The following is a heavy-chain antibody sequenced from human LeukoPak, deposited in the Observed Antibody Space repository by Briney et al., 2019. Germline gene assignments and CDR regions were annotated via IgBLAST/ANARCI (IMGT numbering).Heavy chain of an antibody. J-gene: IGHJ4*02. V-gene: IGHV1-2*02. CDR2: INPNSGDT. CDR1: RDTFTYYY. D-gene: IGHD5-24*01. CDR3: GRRDGPKGVIDY. Sequence: ASVKVSCKASRDTFTYYYIHWVRQAPGQGLEWMGWINPNSGDTYYAQKFQGRVIMTRDTSITTVYMEMNGLLSDDTAMYYCGRRDGPKGVIDYWGQGTLVTVSS.